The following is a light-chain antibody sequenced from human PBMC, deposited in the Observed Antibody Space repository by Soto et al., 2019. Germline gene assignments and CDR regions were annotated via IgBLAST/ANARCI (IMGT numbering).Light chain of an antibody. Sequence: QSVLTQPASVSGSPGPSITISCTGTSSDVGGYNYVSWYQQHPGKAPKLMIYDVSNRPSGVSNRFSGSKSGNTASLTISGLQAEDESDYYCSSFTSSTTPVFGGGTKLTVL. V-gene: IGLV2-14*01. CDR2: DVS. J-gene: IGLJ2*01. CDR3: SSFTSSTTPV. CDR1: SSDVGGYNY.